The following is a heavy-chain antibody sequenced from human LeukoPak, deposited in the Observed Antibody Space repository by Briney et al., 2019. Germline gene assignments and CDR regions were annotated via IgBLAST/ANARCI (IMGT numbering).Heavy chain of an antibody. D-gene: IGHD2-21*02. CDR1: GGIFTGYY. CDR2: ILYSGAT. Sequence: SETLSLTCDVSGGIFTGYYWTWIRQPTGKGLEWVGEILYSGATNYNPSLRGRLTISQDTAKRQFYLNMTSVTAADSGVYYCVRGRRKAGLVMTATSWFDPWGLGTPVIVSS. J-gene: IGHJ5*02. V-gene: IGHV4-34*01. CDR3: VRGRRKAGLVMTATSWFDP.